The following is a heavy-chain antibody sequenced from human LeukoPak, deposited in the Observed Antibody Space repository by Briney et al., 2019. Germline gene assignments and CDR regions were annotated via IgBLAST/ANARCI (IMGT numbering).Heavy chain of an antibody. J-gene: IGHJ4*02. D-gene: IGHD3-16*02. CDR3: ATGIPYDYVWGSYRPTYFDY. CDR2: FDPEDGET. V-gene: IGHV1-24*01. Sequence: ASVKVSCKVSGYTLTELSMHWVRQAPGKGLEWMGGFDPEDGETIYAQKFQGRVTMTEDTSTDTAYMELSSLRSEDTVVYYCATGIPYDYVWGSYRPTYFDYWGQGTLVTVSS. CDR1: GYTLTELS.